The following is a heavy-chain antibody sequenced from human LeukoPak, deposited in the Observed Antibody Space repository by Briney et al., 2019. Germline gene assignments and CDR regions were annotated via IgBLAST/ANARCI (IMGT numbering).Heavy chain of an antibody. CDR3: ASDSSGSNGKVWYFDL. V-gene: IGHV4-61*02. Sequence: PSETLSLTCTVSGGSISSGSYYWSWIRQPAGKGLEWIGRIYTSGSTNYNPSLKSRVTISVDTSKNQFSLKLSSVTAADTAVYYCASDSSGSNGKVWYFDLWGRGTLVTVSS. J-gene: IGHJ2*01. CDR1: GGSISSGSYY. D-gene: IGHD6-19*01. CDR2: IYTSGST.